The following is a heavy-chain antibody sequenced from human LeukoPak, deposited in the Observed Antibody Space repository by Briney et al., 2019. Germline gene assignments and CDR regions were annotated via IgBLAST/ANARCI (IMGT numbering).Heavy chain of an antibody. V-gene: IGHV4-34*01. D-gene: IGHD3-22*01. CDR2: INHSGST. CDR1: GGSFSGYY. Sequence: SETLSLTCAVYGGSFSGYYWSRIRQPPGKGLEWIGEINHSGSTNYNPSLKSRVTISVDTSKNQFSLKLRSVTAADTAVYYCARVTGYVIEDYFDYWGQGTLVTVSS. CDR3: ARVTGYVIEDYFDY. J-gene: IGHJ4*02.